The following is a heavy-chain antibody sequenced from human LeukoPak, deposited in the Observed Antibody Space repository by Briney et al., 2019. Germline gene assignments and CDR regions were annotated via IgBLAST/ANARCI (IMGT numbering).Heavy chain of an antibody. J-gene: IGHJ4*02. CDR3: ARVDYDVSNGYDNYFEY. CDR1: GFTFSSYS. CDR2: ISSSSAYI. D-gene: IGHD3-3*01. V-gene: IGHV3-21*06. Sequence: GGSLRLSCAVSGFTFSSYSMNWVRQAPGKGLEWVSSISSSSAYISYADSVKGRFAISRDNAKYSLCLQMNSLKAEDTAVYYCARVDYDVSNGYDNYFEYWGQGTLVTVSS.